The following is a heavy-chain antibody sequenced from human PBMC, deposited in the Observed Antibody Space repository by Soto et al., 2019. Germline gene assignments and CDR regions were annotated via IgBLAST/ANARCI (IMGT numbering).Heavy chain of an antibody. V-gene: IGHV1-8*01. CDR1: GYTFTSYD. CDR3: ARNTYYDFWSGSYSYFXY. Sequence: GASVKVSCKASGYTFTSYDINWVRQATGQGLEWMGWMNPNSGNTGYAQKFQGRVTMTRNTSISTAYMELSSLRSEDTAVYYCARNTYYDFWSGSYSYFXYWGQGTLVTVSS. CDR2: MNPNSGNT. J-gene: IGHJ4*02. D-gene: IGHD3-3*01.